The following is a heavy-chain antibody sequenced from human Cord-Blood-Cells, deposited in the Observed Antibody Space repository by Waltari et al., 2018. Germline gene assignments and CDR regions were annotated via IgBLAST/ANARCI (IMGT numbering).Heavy chain of an antibody. V-gene: IGHV4-39*01. CDR1: GGSISSSSYY. CDR3: ARHTGGYYYDSSGYYQIDY. J-gene: IGHJ4*02. D-gene: IGHD3-22*01. CDR2: IYYRGST. Sequence: QLQLQESGPGLVKPSETLSLTCTVSGGSISSSSYYWGWIRQPPGKGLEWIGSIYYRGSTYYNPSLKSRVTISVDTSKNQFSLKLSSVTAADTAVYYCARHTGGYYYDSSGYYQIDYWGQGTLVTVSS.